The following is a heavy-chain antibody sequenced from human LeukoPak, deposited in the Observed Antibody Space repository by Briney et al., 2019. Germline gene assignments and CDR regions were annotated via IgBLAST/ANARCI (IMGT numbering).Heavy chain of an antibody. CDR3: AKSSPTGGDY. CDR2: ISGDGGST. Sequence: PGGSLRLSCAASGFTFSSFGMHWVRQAPGKGLEWVSLISGDGGSTYYADSVKGRFTISRDNSKNSLYLQMNSLRTEDTALYYCAKSSPTGGDYWGQGTLVTVSS. D-gene: IGHD7-27*01. J-gene: IGHJ4*02. V-gene: IGHV3-43*02. CDR1: GFTFSSFG.